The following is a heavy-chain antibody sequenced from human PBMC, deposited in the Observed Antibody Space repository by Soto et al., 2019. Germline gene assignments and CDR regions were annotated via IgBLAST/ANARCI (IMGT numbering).Heavy chain of an antibody. Sequence: QDQLVQSGAEVKKPGSSVKVSCKASGGTFSSYTISWVRQAPGQGLEWMGRIIPILGIANYAQKFHGRVTITADKSTSTAYMGLSSLRSEDTAVYYCATSYTGYCSTTSCPYYYYGMDVWGQGTTVTVSS. CDR2: IIPILGIA. CDR3: ATSYTGYCSTTSCPYYYYGMDV. J-gene: IGHJ6*02. D-gene: IGHD2-2*01. V-gene: IGHV1-69*02. CDR1: GGTFSSYT.